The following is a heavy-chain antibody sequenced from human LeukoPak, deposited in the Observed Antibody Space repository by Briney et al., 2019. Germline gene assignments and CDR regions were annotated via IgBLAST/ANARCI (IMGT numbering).Heavy chain of an antibody. D-gene: IGHD3-9*01. J-gene: IGHJ5*02. CDR1: GFTFSSYE. CDR2: ISSSGSTI. Sequence: PGGSLRLSCAASGFTFSSYEMNWVRQAPGKGLEWVSYISSSGSTIYYADSVKGRFTISRDNAKNSLYLQMNSLRAEDTAVYYCAREVGPWYDILTANWFDHWGQGTLVTVSS. CDR3: AREVGPWYDILTANWFDH. V-gene: IGHV3-48*03.